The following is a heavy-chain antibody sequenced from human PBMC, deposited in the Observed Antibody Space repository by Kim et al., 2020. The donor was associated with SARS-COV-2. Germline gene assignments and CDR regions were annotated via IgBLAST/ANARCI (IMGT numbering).Heavy chain of an antibody. J-gene: IGHJ3*02. CDR1: GGSFSDYY. Sequence: SETLSLTCAVYGGSFSDYYWSWIRQPPGKGLEWIGEINHSGSTNYNPSLKSRVTISVDTSKNQFSLNLSSVTAADTAVYYCARVGVIWGQGTMVTVSS. V-gene: IGHV4-34*01. D-gene: IGHD1-26*01. CDR3: ARVGVI. CDR2: INHSGST.